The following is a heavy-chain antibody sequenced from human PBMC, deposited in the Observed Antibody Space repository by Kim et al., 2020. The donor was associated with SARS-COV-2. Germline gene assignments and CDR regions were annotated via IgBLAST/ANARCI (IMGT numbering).Heavy chain of an antibody. Sequence: YRPSCQGHVTISTDKSVSTAYLQYSSLKASDSAMYYCARQQLSPSDAFDIWGQGTMVTVSS. V-gene: IGHV5-10-1*01. CDR3: ARQQLSPSDAFDI. J-gene: IGHJ3*02. D-gene: IGHD6-13*01.